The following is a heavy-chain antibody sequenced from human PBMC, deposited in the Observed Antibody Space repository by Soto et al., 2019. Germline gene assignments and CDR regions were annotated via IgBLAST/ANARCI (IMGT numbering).Heavy chain of an antibody. CDR3: ARDGQQLAPYAMDV. J-gene: IGHJ6*02. CDR2: IWYDGSHT. CDR1: GFIFKHHA. V-gene: IGHV3-33*01. Sequence: QVQLVESGGGVVQPGRSLRLSCAASGFIFKHHAMHWVRQAAGKGLEWVAQIWYDGSHTYYTDSGKGRFTISRDNLKDMVYLQMDSLRSEDTAVYYCARDGQQLAPYAMDVWGQGTTVTVSS. D-gene: IGHD1-1*01.